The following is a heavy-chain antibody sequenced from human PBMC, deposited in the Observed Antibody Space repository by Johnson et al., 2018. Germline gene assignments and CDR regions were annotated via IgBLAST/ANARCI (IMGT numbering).Heavy chain of an antibody. V-gene: IGHV3-9*01. CDR1: GFAFDDSA. D-gene: IGHD1-1*01. Sequence: EVQLVESGGGSXQPGRSLXXSCTDSGFAFDDSAMPWVRQAPGKGLELVSXXXXXXXXXXXXXXXXXRFTISRDNDKNSLNLQMNSLGPDDTALYYGTKDAGWKVGFDIWGQGTMVTVSS. CDR3: TKDAGWKVGFDI. CDR2: XXXXXXXX. J-gene: IGHJ3*02.